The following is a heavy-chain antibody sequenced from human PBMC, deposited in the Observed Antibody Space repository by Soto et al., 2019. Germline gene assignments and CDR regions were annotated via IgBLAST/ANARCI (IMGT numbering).Heavy chain of an antibody. V-gene: IGHV3-23*01. CDR3: AKDLRPQGLSGSYYYGMDV. D-gene: IGHD1-26*01. J-gene: IGHJ6*02. CDR1: GFTFSSYA. CDR2: ISGSGGST. Sequence: EVQLLESGGGLVQPGGSLRLSCAASGFTFSSYAMSWVRQAPGKGLEWVSAISGSGGSTYYADSVKGRFTISRDNSKNPLYLQMNSLRAEDTAVYYCAKDLRPQGLSGSYYYGMDVWGQGTTVTVSS.